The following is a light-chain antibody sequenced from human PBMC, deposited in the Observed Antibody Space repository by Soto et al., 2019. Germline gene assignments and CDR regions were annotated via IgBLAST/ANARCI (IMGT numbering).Light chain of an antibody. J-gene: IGKJ4*01. V-gene: IGKV3-20*01. Sequence: EIVLTQSPGTLSLSPGERATLSCRASQSVGSRYLAWYQQKPGQAPRLLIYGTSTRATGIPDRFSGSGSGTDLTLTISRLEAEDFAVYYCQQYGSSPALTFGGGTKVEIK. CDR2: GTS. CDR1: QSVGSRY. CDR3: QQYGSSPALT.